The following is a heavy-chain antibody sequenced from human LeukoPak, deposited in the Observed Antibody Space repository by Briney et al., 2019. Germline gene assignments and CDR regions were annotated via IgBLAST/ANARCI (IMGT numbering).Heavy chain of an antibody. D-gene: IGHD2-15*01. V-gene: IGHV3-48*03. CDR1: GFTFSSYE. Sequence: PGGSLRLFCAASGFTFSSYEMNWVRQAPGKGLEWVSYISSSGSTIYYADSVKGRFTISRDNSKNTLYLQMNSLRAEDTAVYYCAKSSLVAPYDYWGQGTLVTVSS. CDR2: ISSSGSTI. J-gene: IGHJ4*02. CDR3: AKSSLVAPYDY.